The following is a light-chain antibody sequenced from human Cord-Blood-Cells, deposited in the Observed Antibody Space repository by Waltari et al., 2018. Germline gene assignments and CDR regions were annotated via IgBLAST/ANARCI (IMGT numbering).Light chain of an antibody. Sequence: QSALTQPPSASGSPGQSVPISCTGTSRDVGGYNYVPWYQQHPGKAPTLLIYEVSKRPSGVPDRFSGSKSGNTASLTVSGLQAEDEADYYCSSYAGSNNFGVFGGGTKLTVL. CDR1: SRDVGGYNY. CDR2: EVS. CDR3: SSYAGSNNFGV. V-gene: IGLV2-8*01. J-gene: IGLJ2*01.